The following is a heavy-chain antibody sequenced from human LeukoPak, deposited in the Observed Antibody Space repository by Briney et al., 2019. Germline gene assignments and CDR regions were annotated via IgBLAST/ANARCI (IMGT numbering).Heavy chain of an antibody. CDR2: ISSSGSTI. D-gene: IGHD6-19*01. J-gene: IGHJ6*02. V-gene: IGHV3-11*01. CDR1: GFTFSDYY. Sequence: GGSLRLSCAASGFTFSDYYMSWIRQAPGKGLEWVSYISSSGSTIYYADSVKGRFTISRDNAKNSLYLQMNSLRAEDTAVYYCARDYSSLIAVAFYGMDVWGQGTTVTVSS. CDR3: ARDYSSLIAVAFYGMDV.